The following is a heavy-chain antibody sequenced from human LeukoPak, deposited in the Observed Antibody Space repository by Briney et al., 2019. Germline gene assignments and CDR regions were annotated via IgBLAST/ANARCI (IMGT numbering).Heavy chain of an antibody. CDR1: GYTFTSYG. J-gene: IGHJ1*01. Sequence: ASVNVSCKASGYTFTSYGISWVRQAPGQGPEWMGWISGYNGKTNYAQKFQGRVTMTTDTSTSTGYMGLRSLRSDDTAVYYCARDDYGDYVSYFQHWGQGTLVIVSS. CDR3: ARDDYGDYVSYFQH. D-gene: IGHD4-17*01. CDR2: ISGYNGKT. V-gene: IGHV1-18*01.